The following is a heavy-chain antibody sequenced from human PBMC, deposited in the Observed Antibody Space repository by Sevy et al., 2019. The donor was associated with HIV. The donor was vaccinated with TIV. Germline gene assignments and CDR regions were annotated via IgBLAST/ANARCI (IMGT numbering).Heavy chain of an antibody. J-gene: IGHJ5*02. CDR3: ARVGVRSDLRRSNWFDP. Sequence: QTLSLTCAISGDSVSSNSAAWNWIRQSPSRGLEWLGRTYYRSKWYNDYAVSVKSRITINPDTSKNQFSLQLNSVTPEDTAVYYCARVGVRSDLRRSNWFDPWGQGTLVTVSS. CDR1: GDSVSSNSAA. V-gene: IGHV6-1*01. CDR2: TYYRSKWYN. D-gene: IGHD3-10*01.